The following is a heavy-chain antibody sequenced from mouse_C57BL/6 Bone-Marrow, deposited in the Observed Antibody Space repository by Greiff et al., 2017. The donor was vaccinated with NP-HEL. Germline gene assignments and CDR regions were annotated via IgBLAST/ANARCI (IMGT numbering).Heavy chain of an antibody. J-gene: IGHJ4*01. Sequence: EVQLQQSGPELVKPGASVKIPCKASGYTFTDYNMDWVKQSHGKSLEWIGDINPNNGGTIYNQKFKGKATLTVDKSSSTAYMELRSLTSEDTAVYYCARDDGYYPYAMDYWGQGTSVTVSS. CDR2: INPNNGGT. V-gene: IGHV1-18*01. D-gene: IGHD2-3*01. CDR3: ARDDGYYPYAMDY. CDR1: GYTFTDYN.